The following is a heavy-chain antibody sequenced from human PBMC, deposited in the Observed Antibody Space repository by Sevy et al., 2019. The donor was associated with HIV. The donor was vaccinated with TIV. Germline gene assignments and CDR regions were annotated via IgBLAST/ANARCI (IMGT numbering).Heavy chain of an antibody. CDR2: ISYDGTIK. D-gene: IGHD3-22*01. J-gene: IGHJ3*02. CDR1: GFTFSRYA. CDR3: ARNPNYSDDSSGSVHDAFDI. V-gene: IGHV3-30-3*01. Sequence: GGSLRLSCAASGFTFSRYAMHWVRQAPGKGLEWVTIISYDGTIKYYAESVKGRFTISRDNSKNTLYLQMNSLSTDYTAVYYCARNPNYSDDSSGSVHDAFDIWGQGTTVTVSS.